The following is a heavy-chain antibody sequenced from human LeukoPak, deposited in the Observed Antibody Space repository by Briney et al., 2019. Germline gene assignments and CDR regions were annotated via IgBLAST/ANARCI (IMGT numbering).Heavy chain of an antibody. CDR3: AREGPKVDFDY. CDR2: INSDGSST. D-gene: IGHD2-15*01. J-gene: IGHJ4*02. V-gene: IGHV3-74*01. Sequence: GGSLRLSCAACGFTFSDYWMHWVRQAPGKGLVWVSRINSDGSSTTYADSVKGRFTISRDNAKNTLYLQMNSLRAEDTAVYYCAREGPKVDFDYWGQGTLVTVSS. CDR1: GFTFSDYW.